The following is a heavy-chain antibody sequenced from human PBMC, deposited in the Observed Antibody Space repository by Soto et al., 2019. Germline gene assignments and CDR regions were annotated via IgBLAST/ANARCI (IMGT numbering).Heavy chain of an antibody. J-gene: IGHJ6*02. CDR1: GGTFSSDA. Sequence: SVKVSCKACGGTFSSDAINWVRQAPRQGLEWMGGIIPIFGTANFAQKFQVRVTITADESTSTAYMELSSLRSEDTAVYYCARKTMGVEYYSGMDVWGQGTTVTVSS. V-gene: IGHV1-69*13. CDR2: IIPIFGTA. D-gene: IGHD3-3*01. CDR3: ARKTMGVEYYSGMDV.